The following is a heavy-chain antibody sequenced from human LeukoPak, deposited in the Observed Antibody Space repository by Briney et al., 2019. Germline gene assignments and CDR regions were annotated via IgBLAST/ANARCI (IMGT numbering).Heavy chain of an antibody. Sequence: GRSLRLSCVASGFAFSSFTMNSVRQAPGKGLERVSYISGSSSTVYYADSVKGRFTISRDNAKNSLFLQMNSLRAEDTAVYYCARELAYWGQGTLVTVSS. CDR1: GFAFSSFT. CDR3: ARELAY. J-gene: IGHJ4*02. V-gene: IGHV3-48*01. CDR2: ISGSSSTV. D-gene: IGHD6-6*01.